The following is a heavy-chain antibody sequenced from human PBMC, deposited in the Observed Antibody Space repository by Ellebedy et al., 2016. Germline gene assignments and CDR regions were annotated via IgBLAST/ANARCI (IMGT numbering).Heavy chain of an antibody. J-gene: IGHJ3*02. CDR3: ARGVVTMVRGVMRAFDI. CDR2: IWYDGSNK. V-gene: IGHV3-33*08. CDR1: GFTFSNYA. D-gene: IGHD3-10*01. Sequence: GGSLRLSCAASGFTFSNYAMHWVRQAQGKGLEWVAVIWYDGSNKYYADSVKGRFTISRDNSKNTLYLQMNSLQAEDTAVYYCARGVVTMVRGVMRAFDIWGQGTMVTVSS.